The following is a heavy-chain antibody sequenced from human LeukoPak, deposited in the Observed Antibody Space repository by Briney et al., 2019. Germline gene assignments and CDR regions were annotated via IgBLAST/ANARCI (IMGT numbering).Heavy chain of an antibody. V-gene: IGHV3-48*04. J-gene: IGHJ4*02. CDR2: ISSSSGTI. D-gene: IGHD3-10*01. CDR1: GFTFSSYS. CDR3: ARSTMVRGDLGY. Sequence: PGGSLRLSCAASGFTFSSYSMNWVRQAPGKGLEWVSYISSSSGTIYYADSVKGRFTISRDNAKNSLYLQMNSLRAEDTAVYYCARSTMVRGDLGYWGQGTLVTVSS.